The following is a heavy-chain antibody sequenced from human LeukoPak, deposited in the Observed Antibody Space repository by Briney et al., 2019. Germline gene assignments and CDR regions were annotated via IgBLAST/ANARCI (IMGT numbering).Heavy chain of an antibody. D-gene: IGHD2-15*01. CDR2: INPRGGST. CDR3: ATKPRQYCSGGSCYSRGVWFDP. CDR1: GYTFTSYY. V-gene: IGHV1-46*01. Sequence: ASLKVSCKASGYTFTSYYMHWMRQAPGQGPEWMGIINPRGGSTDYAQKFQGRVTMTSDTSTSTVYMELHSLRSEDTAVYYCATKPRQYCSGGSCYSRGVWFDPWGQGTLVTVSS. J-gene: IGHJ5*02.